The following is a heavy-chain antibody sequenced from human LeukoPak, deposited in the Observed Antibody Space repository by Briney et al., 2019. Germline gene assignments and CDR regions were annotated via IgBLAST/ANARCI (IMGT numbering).Heavy chain of an antibody. D-gene: IGHD5-12*01. Sequence: SETLSLTCAVYGGSFSSYYWGWIRQPPGKGLEWIGSIYYSGSTYYNPSLKSRVAISVDTSKNQFSLKLSSVTAADTAVYYCARVRRDMVATIPPYFDYWGQGTLVTVSS. CDR1: GGSFSSYY. CDR3: ARVRRDMVATIPPYFDY. CDR2: IYYSGST. J-gene: IGHJ4*02. V-gene: IGHV4-39*07.